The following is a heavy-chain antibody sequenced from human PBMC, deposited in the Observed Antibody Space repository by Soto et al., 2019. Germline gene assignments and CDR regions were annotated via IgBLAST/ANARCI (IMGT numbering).Heavy chain of an antibody. CDR1: GGSLSSYY. V-gene: IGHV4-59*01. Sequence: PSETLSLTCTVSGGSLSSYYWSWLRQPPGKGLEWIGYIYYSGSTNYNPSLKSRVTISVDTSKNQFSLKLSSVTAADTAVYYCARWRYVYPFDYWGQGTLVTVSS. CDR2: IYYSGST. J-gene: IGHJ4*02. CDR3: ARWRYVYPFDY. D-gene: IGHD5-18*01.